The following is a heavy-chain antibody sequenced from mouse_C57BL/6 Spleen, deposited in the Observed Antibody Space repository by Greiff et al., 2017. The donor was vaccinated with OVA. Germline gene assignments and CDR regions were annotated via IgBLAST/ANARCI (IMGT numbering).Heavy chain of an antibody. D-gene: IGHD1-1*01. CDR2: IDPSDSYT. V-gene: IGHV1-69*01. J-gene: IGHJ4*01. CDR1: GYTFTSYW. CDR3: ARVGYYGSRGAMDY. Sequence: VQLQQPGAELVMPGASVKLSCKASGYTFTSYWMHWVKQRPGQGLEWIGEIDPSDSYTNYNQKFKGKSTLTVDKSSSKAYMQLSSLTSEDSAVYYCARVGYYGSRGAMDYWGQGTSVTVSS.